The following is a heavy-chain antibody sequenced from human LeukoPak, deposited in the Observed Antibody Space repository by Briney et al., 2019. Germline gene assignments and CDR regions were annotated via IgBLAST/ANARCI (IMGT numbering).Heavy chain of an antibody. D-gene: IGHD2-2*01. J-gene: IGHJ4*02. CDR2: INHSGNT. CDR3: ARGLGYCDSTSCSFDY. V-gene: IGHV4-34*01. Sequence: SETLSLTCAVYGGSFSGYYWSWIRQPPGKGLEWIGEINHSGNTNYNPSLKSRVTISVDTSKNQFSLQLSSVTAADTAVYYCARGLGYCDSTSCSFDYWGQGTLVTVSS. CDR1: GGSFSGYY.